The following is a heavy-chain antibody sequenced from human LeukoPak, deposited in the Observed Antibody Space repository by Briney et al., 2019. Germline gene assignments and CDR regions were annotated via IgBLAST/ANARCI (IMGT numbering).Heavy chain of an antibody. CDR2: IKQDGSEK. D-gene: IGHD2-21*02. CDR1: GGSVSGYF. Sequence: ETLSLTCTVSGGSVSGYFWSWVRQAPGKGLEWVANIKQDGSEKYYVDSVKGRFTISRDNAKNSLYLQMNSLRAEDTAVYYCARGIVVMTATRQTFDPWGQGTLVTVSS. J-gene: IGHJ5*02. CDR3: ARGIVVMTATRQTFDP. V-gene: IGHV3-7*04.